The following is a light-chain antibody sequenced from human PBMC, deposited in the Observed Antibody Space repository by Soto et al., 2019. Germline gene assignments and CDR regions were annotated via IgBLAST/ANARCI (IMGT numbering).Light chain of an antibody. V-gene: IGLV2-14*01. J-gene: IGLJ2*01. CDR2: EVN. CDR3: GSYSISSTLEL. Sequence: QSVLTQPASVSGSPGQSITISCTGTSSDVGGYNYVSWYQQLPGKAPKLMVFEVNNRPSGVSNRFSGSKSGNTASLTISGLQAEYEADYYCGSYSISSTLELFGGGTKLTVL. CDR1: SSDVGGYNY.